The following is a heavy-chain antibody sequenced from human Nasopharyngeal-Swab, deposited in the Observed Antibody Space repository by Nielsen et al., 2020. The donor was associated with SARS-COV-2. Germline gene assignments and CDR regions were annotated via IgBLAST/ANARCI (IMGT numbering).Heavy chain of an antibody. CDR3: TTNLGGHITIFEVVIIRGYYYYGMDV. Sequence: WIRQPPGKGLEWVGRIKSKTDGGTTDYAAPVKGRFTISRDDSKNTLYLQMNSLKTEDTAVYYCTTNLGGHITIFEVVIIRGYYYYGMDVWGQGTTVTVSS. V-gene: IGHV3-15*01. J-gene: IGHJ6*02. D-gene: IGHD3-3*01. CDR2: IKSKTDGGTT.